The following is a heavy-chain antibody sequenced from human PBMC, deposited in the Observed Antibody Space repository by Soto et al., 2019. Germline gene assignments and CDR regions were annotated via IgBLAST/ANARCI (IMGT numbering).Heavy chain of an antibody. CDR3: SRVTIFGVVTRSYYYGMDV. Sequence: SGPTLVNPTQTLTLTCTFSGFSLSTSGMCVSWIRQPPGKALEWLARIDWDDDKYYSTSLKTRLTISKNTSKNQVVLTMTNMDPVDTATYYCSRVTIFGVVTRSYYYGMDVWGQGTTVTVSS. V-gene: IGHV2-70*11. CDR1: GFSLSTSGMC. J-gene: IGHJ6*02. CDR2: IDWDDDK. D-gene: IGHD3-3*01.